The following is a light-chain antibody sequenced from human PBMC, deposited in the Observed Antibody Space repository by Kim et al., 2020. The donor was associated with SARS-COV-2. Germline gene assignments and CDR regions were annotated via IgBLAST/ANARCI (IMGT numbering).Light chain of an antibody. V-gene: IGLV1-40*01. J-gene: IGLJ1*01. CDR1: GSNFGAGYD. CDR2: LND. Sequence: QSVLTQAPSVSGVPGQKITISCTGSGSNFGAGYDVQWYQQLPGKAPKLLIYLNDNRPSGIPDRFSGSRSGTSASLSITGLQPEDEADYFCQSFDNSLRVYVFGTGTKVTVL. CDR3: QSFDNSLRVYV.